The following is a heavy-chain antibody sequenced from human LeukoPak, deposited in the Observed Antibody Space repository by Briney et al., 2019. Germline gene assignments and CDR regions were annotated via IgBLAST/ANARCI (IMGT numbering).Heavy chain of an antibody. Sequence: GGSLRLSCAASGFTFDDYAMHWVRQAPGKGLEWVSLISWDGGSTYYADSVKGRFTISRDNSKNSLYLQMNSLRAEDTALYYCAKDKESGYSGFDYWGQGTLVTVSS. J-gene: IGHJ4*02. CDR3: AKDKESGYSGFDY. CDR2: ISWDGGST. V-gene: IGHV3-43D*03. CDR1: GFTFDDYA. D-gene: IGHD3-3*01.